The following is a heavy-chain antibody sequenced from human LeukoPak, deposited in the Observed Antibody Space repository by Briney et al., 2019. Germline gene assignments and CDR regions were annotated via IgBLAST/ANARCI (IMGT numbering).Heavy chain of an antibody. CDR1: GYTFTSCD. CDR3: TRGSSGRRDN. Sequence: ASVKVSCKASGYTFTSCDINWVRQPTGQGLEWMGWMNPNSGNTGYGQSFQGRITMTRDISIGTAYMELSNLTSEYTAIYYCTRGSSGRRDNWGQGTLVTVSA. V-gene: IGHV1-8*01. J-gene: IGHJ4*02. D-gene: IGHD6-19*01. CDR2: MNPNSGNT.